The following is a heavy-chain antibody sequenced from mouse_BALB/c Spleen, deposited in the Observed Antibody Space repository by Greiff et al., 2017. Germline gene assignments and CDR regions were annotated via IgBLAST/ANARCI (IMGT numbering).Heavy chain of an antibody. D-gene: IGHD1-1*01. J-gene: IGHJ3*01. CDR3: ARGGYYGPFAY. V-gene: IGHV1-9*01. CDR2: ILPGSGST. Sequence: VQLQQSGAELMKPRASVKISCKATGYTFSSYWIEWVKQRPGHGLEWIGEILPGSGSTNYNEKFKGKATFTADTSSNTAYMQLSSLTSEDSAVYYCARGGYYGPFAYWGQGTLVTVSA. CDR1: GYTFSSYW.